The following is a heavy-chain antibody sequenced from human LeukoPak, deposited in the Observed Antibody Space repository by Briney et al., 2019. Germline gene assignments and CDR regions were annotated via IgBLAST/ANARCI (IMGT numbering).Heavy chain of an antibody. CDR1: GFTFDDYG. CDR2: ISTDTSYI. J-gene: IGHJ4*02. V-gene: IGHV3-21*01. Sequence: GGSLRLSCAASGFTFDDYGMSWVRQTPGQGLEWVSSISTDTSYIYYADSVKGRFTISRDNAKNSLYLQMKSLRVEDTAVYYCARDHGSGSTDYFDYWGQGTLVTVSS. D-gene: IGHD3-22*01. CDR3: ARDHGSGSTDYFDY.